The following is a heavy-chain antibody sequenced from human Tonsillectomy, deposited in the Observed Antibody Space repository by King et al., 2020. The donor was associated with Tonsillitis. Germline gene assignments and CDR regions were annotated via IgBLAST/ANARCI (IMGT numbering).Heavy chain of an antibody. J-gene: IGHJ3*02. CDR3: ARSLHYDFWSGYAFDI. D-gene: IGHD3-3*01. CDR1: GGSISSYY. Sequence: VQLQESGPGLVKPSETLSLTCTVSGGSISSYYWSWIRQPPGKGLEWIGYIYYSGSTNYNPSLKSRVTISEDTSKNQFSLKLSSLTAADTAVFYWARSLHYDFWSGYAFDIWGQGTMVTVSS. V-gene: IGHV4-59*01. CDR2: IYYSGST.